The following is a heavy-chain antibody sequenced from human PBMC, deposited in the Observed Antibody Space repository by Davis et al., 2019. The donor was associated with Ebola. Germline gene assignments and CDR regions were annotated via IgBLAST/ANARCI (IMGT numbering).Heavy chain of an antibody. CDR3: ARGLAPRY. V-gene: IGHV4-39*01. CDR1: GGSISSSSYY. CDR2: IYYSGST. J-gene: IGHJ4*02. Sequence: MPSETLSLTCTVSGGSISSSSYYWGWIRQPPGKGLEWIGSIYYSGSTYYNPSLKSRVTISVDTSKNQFSLKLSSVTAADTAVYYCARGLAPRYWGQGTLVTVSS.